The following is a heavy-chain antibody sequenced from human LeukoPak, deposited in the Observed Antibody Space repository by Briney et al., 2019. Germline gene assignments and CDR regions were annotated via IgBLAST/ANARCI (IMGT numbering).Heavy chain of an antibody. D-gene: IGHD2-2*01. CDR3: ARGIVVVPAAIDAFDI. J-gene: IGHJ3*02. CDR2: IIPILGIA. Sequence: ASVKVSCKASGYTFTSYTISWVRQAPGQGLEWMGRIIPILGIANYAQKFQGRVTITADKSTSTAYMELSSLRSEDTAVYYCARGIVVVPAAIDAFDIWGQGTMVTVSS. V-gene: IGHV1-69*02. CDR1: GYTFTSYT.